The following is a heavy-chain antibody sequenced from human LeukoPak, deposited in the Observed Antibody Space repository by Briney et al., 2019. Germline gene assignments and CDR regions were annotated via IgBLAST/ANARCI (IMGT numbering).Heavy chain of an antibody. Sequence: ASVKVSCKASGYTFTSYAMNWVRQAPGQGLEWMGWINTNTGNLTYAQGFTGRFVFSLDTSVSTAYLQISSLKAEDTAVYYCARDHARFGELYPGYWGQGTLVTVSS. CDR3: ARDHARFGELYPGY. V-gene: IGHV7-4-1*02. CDR2: INTNTGNL. D-gene: IGHD3-10*01. CDR1: GYTFTSYA. J-gene: IGHJ4*02.